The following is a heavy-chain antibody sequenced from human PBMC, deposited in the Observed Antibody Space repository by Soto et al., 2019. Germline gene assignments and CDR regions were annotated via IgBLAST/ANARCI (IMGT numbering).Heavy chain of an antibody. Sequence: SETLSLTCTVSGGSISSGDYYWSWIRQPPGKGLEWIGYIYYSGSTYYNPSLKSRVTISVDTSKNQFSLKLSSVTATDTAVYYCARENGSGSYYGGDFDYWGQGTLVTVSS. CDR2: IYYSGST. V-gene: IGHV4-30-4*01. D-gene: IGHD3-10*01. CDR1: GGSISSGDYY. J-gene: IGHJ4*02. CDR3: ARENGSGSYYGGDFDY.